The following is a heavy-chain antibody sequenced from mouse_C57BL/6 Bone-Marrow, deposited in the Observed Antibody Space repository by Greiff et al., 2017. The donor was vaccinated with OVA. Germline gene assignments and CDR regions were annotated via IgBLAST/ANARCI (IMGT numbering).Heavy chain of an antibody. Sequence: EVKLMESGGGLVQPGGSLSLSCAASGFTFTDYYMSWVRQPPGKALEWLGFIRNKANGYTTEYSASVKGRFTISRDNSQSILYPQMNALRAEDSATDYCASPRGDYDGCADWGQGTLVTVSA. CDR1: GFTFTDYY. J-gene: IGHJ3*01. D-gene: IGHD2-4*01. CDR3: ASPRGDYDGCAD. CDR2: IRNKANGYTT. V-gene: IGHV7-3*01.